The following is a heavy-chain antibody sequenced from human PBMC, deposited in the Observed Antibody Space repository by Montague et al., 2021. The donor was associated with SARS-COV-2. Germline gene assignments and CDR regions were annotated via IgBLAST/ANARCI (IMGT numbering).Heavy chain of an antibody. CDR1: GFTSSDYY. Sequence: SLRLSCAPSGFTSSDYYMAWIRQAPGKGLEWVAYLSSTGTMTYYGESVRGRFSISRDNARSSLFLHMTNVRVEDTAVYYCARGTLGSGSYYDSWGQGTLVTVSA. CDR2: LSSTGTMT. V-gene: IGHV3-11*01. J-gene: IGHJ5*01. CDR3: ARGTLGSGSYYDS. D-gene: IGHD3-10*01.